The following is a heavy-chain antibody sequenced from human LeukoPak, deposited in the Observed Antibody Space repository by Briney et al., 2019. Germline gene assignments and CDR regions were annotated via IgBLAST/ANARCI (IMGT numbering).Heavy chain of an antibody. CDR3: IYGYTLDF. Sequence: GGSLRLSCAASGFTVSSNYLNWVQQAPGQGLEWVSVIYRGGSTNYAESVKDRFTIPRDNSKNKLFLPMNRLRAEDTGIYYCIYGYTLDFGGRGTLVSVSS. CDR1: GFTVSSNY. CDR2: IYRGGST. J-gene: IGHJ4*02. D-gene: IGHD5-18*01. V-gene: IGHV3-53*01.